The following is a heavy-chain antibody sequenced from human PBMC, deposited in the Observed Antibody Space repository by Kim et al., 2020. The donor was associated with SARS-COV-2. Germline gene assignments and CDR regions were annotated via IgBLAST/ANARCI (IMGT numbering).Heavy chain of an antibody. D-gene: IGHD2-21*02. CDR3: AAALTYCGGDCYPSYGMDV. V-gene: IGHV1-58*01. J-gene: IGHJ6*02. CDR1: GFTFTSSA. Sequence: SVKVSCKASGFTFTSSAVQWVRQARGQRLEWIGWIVVGSGNTNYAQKFQERVTITRDMSTSTAYMELSSLRSEDTAVYYCAAALTYCGGDCYPSYGMDVWGQGTTVTVSS. CDR2: IVVGSGNT.